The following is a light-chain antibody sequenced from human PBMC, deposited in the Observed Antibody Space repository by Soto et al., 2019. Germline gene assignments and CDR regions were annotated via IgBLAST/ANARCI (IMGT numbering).Light chain of an antibody. J-gene: IGKJ5*01. CDR3: QQYYRSSIT. CDR1: QSLNNY. Sequence: DIQMTQSPSTLSASVGDRVTITCRASQSLNNYLAWYQQKPGKAPKLLIYDASTLERGVPSRFSGTGSGTEFTLTISSLQPDDFATYYCQQYYRSSITFGQGTRL. V-gene: IGKV1-5*01. CDR2: DAS.